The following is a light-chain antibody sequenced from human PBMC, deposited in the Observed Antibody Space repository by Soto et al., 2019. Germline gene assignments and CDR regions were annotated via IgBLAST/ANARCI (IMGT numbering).Light chain of an antibody. CDR1: SSDVGGYNY. CDR2: DVS. J-gene: IGLJ1*01. Sequence: QSVLTQPASVSGSLGQSITISCTGTSSDVGGYNYVSWFQHHPGNVPKLMIFDVSNRPSGVSDRFSGSKSGNTASLTISGLQAEDEADYYCSSYTSSSTLLFGTGTKVTVL. CDR3: SSYTSSSTLL. V-gene: IGLV2-14*03.